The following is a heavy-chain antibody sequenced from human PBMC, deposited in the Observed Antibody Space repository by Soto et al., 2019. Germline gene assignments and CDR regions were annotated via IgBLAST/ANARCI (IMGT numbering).Heavy chain of an antibody. D-gene: IGHD3-10*01. CDR3: ARASPYGSGTPYYYYMDV. Sequence: SETLSLTCTVSGGSISSYYWSWIRQPPGKGLEWIGYIYYSGSTNYNPSLKRRVTISVDTSKNQFYLKLRSVTAADTAVYYCARASPYGSGTPYYYYMDVWGKGTTVTVSS. CDR2: IYYSGST. J-gene: IGHJ6*03. V-gene: IGHV4-59*08. CDR1: GGSISSYY.